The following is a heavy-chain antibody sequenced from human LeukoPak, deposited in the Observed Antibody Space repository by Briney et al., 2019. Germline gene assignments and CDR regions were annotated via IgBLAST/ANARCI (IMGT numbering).Heavy chain of an antibody. Sequence: GGSLRLSCAASGFTFSSYAMSWVRQAPGKGLEWVSAISGSGGGTYYADSVKGRFTISRDNSKNTLYLQMNSLRAEDTAVYYCAKIGGSIAAAARDYWGQGTLVTVSS. V-gene: IGHV3-23*01. CDR3: AKIGGSIAAAARDY. D-gene: IGHD6-13*01. CDR2: ISGSGGGT. J-gene: IGHJ4*02. CDR1: GFTFSSYA.